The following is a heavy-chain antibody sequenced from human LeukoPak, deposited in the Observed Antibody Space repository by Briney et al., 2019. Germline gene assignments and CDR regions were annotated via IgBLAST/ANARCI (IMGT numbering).Heavy chain of an antibody. D-gene: IGHD5-18*01. CDR2: IKQDGSEK. J-gene: IGHJ6*03. CDR3: ARDRHTAMVYYYYYMDV. Sequence: GGSLRLSCAASGFTLSGFAMHWVRQAPGRGLEWMANIKQDGSEKYYVDSVKGRFTISRDNAKNSLYLQMNSLRDEDTAVYYCARDRHTAMVYYYYYMDVWGTGTTVTVSS. CDR1: GFTLSGFA. V-gene: IGHV3-7*03.